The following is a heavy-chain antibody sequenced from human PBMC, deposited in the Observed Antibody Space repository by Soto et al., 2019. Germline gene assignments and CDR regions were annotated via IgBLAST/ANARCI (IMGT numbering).Heavy chain of an antibody. CDR2: IYPGDSDT. J-gene: IGHJ4*02. CDR1: GYSFTSNW. CDR3: ARLARTILGTITLSPSGYFYY. V-gene: IGHV5-51*01. D-gene: IGHD3-3*01. Sequence: HGESLKISCRASGYSFTSNWIGWLRQKPGKGLEWMGIIYPGDSDTRYSPSFQCQVSISAEKSMNTAYLQWSSLKASDTAMYYCARLARTILGTITLSPSGYFYYWGQGTLVTVSS.